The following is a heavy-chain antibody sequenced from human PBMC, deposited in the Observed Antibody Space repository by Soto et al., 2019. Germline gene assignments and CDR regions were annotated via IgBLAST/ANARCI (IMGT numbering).Heavy chain of an antibody. CDR3: ARSPTGIYYPRFDY. CDR2: INHSGST. D-gene: IGHD3-22*01. V-gene: IGHV4-34*01. J-gene: IGHJ4*02. Sequence: SETLSLTCAVYGGSFSGYYWSWIRQPPGKGLEWIGEINHSGSTNYNPSLKSRVTISVDTSKNQFSLKLSSVTAADTAVYYCARSPTGIYYPRFDYWGQGTLVTVSS. CDR1: GGSFSGYY.